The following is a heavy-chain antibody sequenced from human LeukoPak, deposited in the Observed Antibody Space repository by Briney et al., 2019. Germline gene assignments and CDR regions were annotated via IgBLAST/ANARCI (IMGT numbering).Heavy chain of an antibody. Sequence: SVKVSCKASGGTFISYAISSVRQAPGQGLEWMGGIIPIFGTANYAQKFQGRVTITTDESTSTAYMELSSLRSEDTAVYYCAREGYFDYAPFEPGGQGPVDSVSS. CDR3: AREGYFDYAPFEP. V-gene: IGHV1-69*05. D-gene: IGHD3-9*01. CDR2: IIPIFGTA. CDR1: GGTFISYA. J-gene: IGHJ5*02.